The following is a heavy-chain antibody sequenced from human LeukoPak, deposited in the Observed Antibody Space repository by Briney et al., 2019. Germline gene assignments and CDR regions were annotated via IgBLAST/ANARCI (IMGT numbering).Heavy chain of an antibody. D-gene: IGHD3-22*01. CDR1: GYTLTELS. V-gene: IGHV1-24*01. CDR3: ATDLSYYDSSGYGH. J-gene: IGHJ4*02. Sequence: GASVKVSCKVSGYTLTELSMHWVRQAPGKGLEWMGGFDPEDGETIYAQKFQGRVTMTEDTSTDTAYMELSSLRSEDTAVYYCATDLSYYDSSGYGHWGQGTLVTVSS. CDR2: FDPEDGET.